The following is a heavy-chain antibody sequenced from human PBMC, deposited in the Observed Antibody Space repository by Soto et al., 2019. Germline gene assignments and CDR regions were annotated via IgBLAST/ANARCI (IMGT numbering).Heavy chain of an antibody. Sequence: EVQLVESGGGLVQPGGSLRLSCAASGFTFRPYWLSWVLQVPGKGLEWVANINLDGSEKNYVDSVKGRFTISRDNARNSLYLQMSSLRAEDTALYYCARDGSTSWYSYDYHGMDVWGQGTTVTVSS. V-gene: IGHV3-7*05. CDR1: GFTFRPYW. CDR3: ARDGSTSWYSYDYHGMDV. CDR2: INLDGSEK. D-gene: IGHD5-18*01. J-gene: IGHJ6*02.